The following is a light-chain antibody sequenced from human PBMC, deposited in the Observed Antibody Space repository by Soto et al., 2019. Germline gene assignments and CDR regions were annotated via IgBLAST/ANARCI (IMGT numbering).Light chain of an antibody. CDR1: SSNIGAGYD. J-gene: IGLJ2*01. V-gene: IGLV1-40*01. CDR2: VNN. CDR3: QSYDNSLTALV. Sequence: QSVLTQPPSVSGAPGQRVTISCTGSSSNIGAGYDVHWYQQLPGTAPKLLIYVNNNRPSGVPDRFSGSKSGTSASLAITGLQAEDEADYFCQSYDNSLTALVFGGGTHLTVL.